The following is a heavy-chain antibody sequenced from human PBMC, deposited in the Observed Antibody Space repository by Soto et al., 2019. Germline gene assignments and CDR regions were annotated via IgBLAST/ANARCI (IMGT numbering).Heavy chain of an antibody. J-gene: IGHJ5*02. CDR3: AREDIVVVVAATTARYNWFDP. Sequence: VYDGKFVGFGCRWILKQQGKGLEWIGEINHSGSTNSNPSLKSRVTISVDTSKNQFSLKLSSVTAADTAVYYCAREDIVVVVAATTARYNWFDPWGQGTLVTVSS. CDR2: INHSGST. CDR1: DGKFVGFG. V-gene: IGHV4-34*01. D-gene: IGHD2-15*01.